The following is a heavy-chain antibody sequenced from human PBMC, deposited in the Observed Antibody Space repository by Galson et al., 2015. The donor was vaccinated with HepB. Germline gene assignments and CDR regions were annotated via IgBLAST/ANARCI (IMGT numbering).Heavy chain of an antibody. CDR2: IYYSGST. J-gene: IGHJ4*02. CDR3: AREGDLLFDY. Sequence: TLSLTCTVSGGSISSGGYYWSWIRQHPGKGLEWIGYIYYSGSTYYNPSLKSRVTISVDTSKNQFSLKLSSVTAADTAVYYCAREGDLLFDYWGQGTLVTVSS. V-gene: IGHV4-31*03. CDR1: GGSISSGGYY.